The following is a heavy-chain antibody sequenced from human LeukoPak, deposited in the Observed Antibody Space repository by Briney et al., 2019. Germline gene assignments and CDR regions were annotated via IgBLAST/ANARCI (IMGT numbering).Heavy chain of an antibody. D-gene: IGHD6-6*01. Sequence: GASVKVSCKASGYTFSSYGISWVRQAPGQGLEWMGWISTYNGDTHYAQKFQGRVTMTTDTSTGTAYMELRSLRSDDTAVYYCASSIAARRYYYMDVWGKGTTVTVSS. V-gene: IGHV1-18*01. CDR2: ISTYNGDT. CDR1: GYTFSSYG. J-gene: IGHJ6*03. CDR3: ASSIAARRYYYMDV.